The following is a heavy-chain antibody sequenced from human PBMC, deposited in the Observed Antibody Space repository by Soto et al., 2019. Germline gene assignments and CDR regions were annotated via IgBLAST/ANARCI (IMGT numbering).Heavy chain of an antibody. J-gene: IGHJ3*01. Sequence: SEPLSLTCSVSGGSIATSSYNWDWIRQPPGKGLEWIGTIYYDGSTSYNPSLKSQVTISVDTSKNHFALKVNSVTAADTAVYYCARFYGNAFDVWGRGTVVTVSS. CDR1: GGSIATSSYN. V-gene: IGHV4-39*02. D-gene: IGHD3-10*01. CDR3: ARFYGNAFDV. CDR2: IYYDGST.